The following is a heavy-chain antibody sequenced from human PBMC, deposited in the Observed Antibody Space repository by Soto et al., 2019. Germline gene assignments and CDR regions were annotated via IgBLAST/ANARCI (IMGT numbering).Heavy chain of an antibody. D-gene: IGHD1-1*01. V-gene: IGHV3-30*03. J-gene: IGHJ6*02. CDR1: GFSFSSYG. CDR3: AGALENPYFYYRLNV. CDR2: TTYDGGIK. Sequence: GGSLRLSCAASGFSFSSYGMEWVRLAPGKGLEWVAATTYDGGIKHYVDSVKGRFTIPRDNSKNTLYLQMNSLRVEDTATYYCAGALENPYFYYRLNVWGQGTTVTVSS.